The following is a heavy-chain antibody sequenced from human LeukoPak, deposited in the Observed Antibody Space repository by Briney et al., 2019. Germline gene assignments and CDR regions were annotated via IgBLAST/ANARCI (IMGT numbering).Heavy chain of an antibody. V-gene: IGHV3-21*01. D-gene: IGHD6-13*01. Sequence: GGSLRLSCAASGLTFSSYSMNWVRQAPGKGLEWVSSISSSSSYIYYADSVKGRFTISRDNAKNSLYLQMNSLRAEDTAVYYCARGPAAAAGYGMDVWGQGTSVTVSS. CDR2: ISSSSSYI. J-gene: IGHJ6*02. CDR1: GLTFSSYS. CDR3: ARGPAAAAGYGMDV.